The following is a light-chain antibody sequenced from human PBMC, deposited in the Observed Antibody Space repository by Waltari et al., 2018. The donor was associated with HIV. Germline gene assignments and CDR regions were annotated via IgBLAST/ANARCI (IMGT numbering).Light chain of an antibody. J-gene: IGKJ2*01. V-gene: IGKV3-15*01. CDR1: QRMRAK. Sequence: EIVMTQSPPTLSVSPGQSVTFSCRASQRMRAKVAWYQQRPGQAPRLLIYAAATRPTGIPARFSGSGSGTEFTLTISSLQSEDFATYFCQQYDSGPRGITFGQGTMLEIK. CDR2: AAA. CDR3: QQYDSGPRGIT.